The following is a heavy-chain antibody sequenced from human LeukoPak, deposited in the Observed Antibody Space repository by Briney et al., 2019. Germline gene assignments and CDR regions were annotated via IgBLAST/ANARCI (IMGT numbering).Heavy chain of an antibody. CDR2: ISGDGGSS. CDR3: AKSTAMLSSYFYGMDV. Sequence: GGSLTLSCAASGFTFDDYAMHWVRQAPGKGLEWVSLISGDGGSSYYADSVKGRFTISRDNSKNSMYLQMNSLGTEDTALYYCAKSTAMLSSYFYGMDVWGQGTTVTVSS. D-gene: IGHD5-18*01. J-gene: IGHJ6*02. CDR1: GFTFDDYA. V-gene: IGHV3-43*02.